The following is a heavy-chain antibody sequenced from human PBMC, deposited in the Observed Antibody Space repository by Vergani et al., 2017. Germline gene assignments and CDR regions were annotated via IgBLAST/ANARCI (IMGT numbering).Heavy chain of an antibody. CDR3: ATPQTVTTGGMEV. Sequence: EVQLVQSGAEVKKPGATMKISCKVSGYTFTDHYKHWVKQAPGKGLEWMGLVDPVDGETIYAEKFKGRVTIAADTSTDTAHLELSSLRSEDTAVYYCATPQTVTTGGMEVWGQGTTVIVSS. CDR2: VDPVDGET. J-gene: IGHJ6*02. CDR1: GYTFTDHY. D-gene: IGHD4-17*01. V-gene: IGHV1-69-2*01.